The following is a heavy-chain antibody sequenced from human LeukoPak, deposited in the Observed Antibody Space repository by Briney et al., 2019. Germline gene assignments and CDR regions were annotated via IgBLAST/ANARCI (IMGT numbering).Heavy chain of an antibody. J-gene: IGHJ4*02. D-gene: IGHD1-26*01. V-gene: IGHV3-53*01. CDR2: IYSGGST. CDR3: ARDSGYSGSYYFDY. CDR1: GFTVSSNY. Sequence: GGSLRLSCAASGFTVSSNYMSWVRQAPGKGLEWVSVIYSGGSTYYADSVKGRFTISRDNSKNTLYLQMNSLRAEDTAVYYCARDSGYSGSYYFDYWGQGTLVTVSS.